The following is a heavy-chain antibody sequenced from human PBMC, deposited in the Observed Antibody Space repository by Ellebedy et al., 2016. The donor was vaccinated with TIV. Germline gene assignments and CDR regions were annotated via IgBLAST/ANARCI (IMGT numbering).Heavy chain of an antibody. D-gene: IGHD1-26*01. CDR1: GGSFSGYY. CDR3: ARGRVGATRQYFDY. CDR2: INHSGST. J-gene: IGHJ4*02. Sequence: MPSETLSLTCAVYGGSFSGYYWSWIRQPPGKGLEWIGEINHSGSTNYNPSLKSRVTISVDTSKNQFSLKLSSVTAADTAVYYCARGRVGATRQYFDYWGQGTLVTVSS. V-gene: IGHV4-34*01.